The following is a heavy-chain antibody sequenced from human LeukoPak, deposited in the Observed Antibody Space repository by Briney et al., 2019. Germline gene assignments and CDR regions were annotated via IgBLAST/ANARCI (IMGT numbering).Heavy chain of an antibody. CDR2: ISAYNGNT. CDR3: ARAEGLRPTPLDY. Sequence: ASVKVSCKASGYTFTSYYMHWVRQAPGQGLEWMGWISAYNGNTNYAQKLQGRVTMTTDTSTSTAYMELRSLRSDDTAVYDCARAEGLRPTPLDYWGQGTLVTVSS. J-gene: IGHJ4*02. CDR1: GYTFTSYY. D-gene: IGHD4/OR15-4a*01. V-gene: IGHV1-18*04.